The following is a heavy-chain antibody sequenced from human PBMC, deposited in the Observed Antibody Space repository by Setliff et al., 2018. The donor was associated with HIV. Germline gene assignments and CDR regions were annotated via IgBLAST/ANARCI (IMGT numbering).Heavy chain of an antibody. V-gene: IGHV4-39*01. J-gene: IGHJ6*03. Sequence: SETLSLTCTVSGDSISSSIYYWGWVRQPPGKGLEWIGGIYYTGSPFYNPSLKSRVTISVDTSNNRFSLKLSSVTAADTAVYYCARGGGTSSPIDYHYYIDVWGKGTTVTVSS. CDR2: IYYTGSP. D-gene: IGHD6-6*01. CDR1: GDSISSSIYY. CDR3: ARGGGTSSPIDYHYYIDV.